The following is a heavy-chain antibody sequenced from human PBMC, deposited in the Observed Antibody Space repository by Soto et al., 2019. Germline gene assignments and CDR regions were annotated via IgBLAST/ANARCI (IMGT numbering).Heavy chain of an antibody. CDR1: GFTFSRYA. V-gene: IGHV3-30-3*01. Sequence: QVQLVESGGGVVQPGRSLRLSCAASGFTFSRYAMYWVRQAPGKGLEWVAVISYDGSNKYYGDSVKGRFTISRDNSKNTLYLHMNSLRAEDTAVYYCARDQPFGIVVVITYAMDVWGHGTTVTVSS. D-gene: IGHD3-22*01. J-gene: IGHJ6*02. CDR3: ARDQPFGIVVVITYAMDV. CDR2: ISYDGSNK.